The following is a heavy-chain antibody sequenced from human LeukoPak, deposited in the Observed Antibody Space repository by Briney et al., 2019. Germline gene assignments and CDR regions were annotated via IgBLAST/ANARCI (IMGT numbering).Heavy chain of an antibody. CDR2: INHSGST. V-gene: IGHV4-34*01. J-gene: IGHJ4*02. CDR3: ARPRNDYVWGSYLLY. CDR1: GGSFSGYY. D-gene: IGHD3-16*02. Sequence: KPSETLSLTCAVYGGSFSGYYWSWIRQPPGKGLEWIGEINHSGSTNYNPSLKSRVTISVDTSKNQFSLKLSSVTAADTAVYYCARPRNDYVWGSYLLYWGQGTLVTVSS.